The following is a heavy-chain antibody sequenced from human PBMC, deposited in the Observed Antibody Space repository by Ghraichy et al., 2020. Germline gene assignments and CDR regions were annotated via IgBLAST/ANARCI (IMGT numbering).Heavy chain of an antibody. Sequence: SLNISCTVSGGSISSGGYYWSWIRQHPGKGLEWIGYIYYSGSTYYNPSLKSRVTISVDTSKNQFSLKLSSVTAADTAVYYWARSNGDYRDAFDIWGQGTMVTVSS. CDR3: ARSNGDYRDAFDI. CDR2: IYYSGST. J-gene: IGHJ3*02. D-gene: IGHD4-17*01. CDR1: GGSISSGGYY. V-gene: IGHV4-31*03.